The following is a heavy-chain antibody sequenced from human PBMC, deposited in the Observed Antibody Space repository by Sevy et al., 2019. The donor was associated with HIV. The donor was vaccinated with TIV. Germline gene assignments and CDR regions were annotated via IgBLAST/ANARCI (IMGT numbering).Heavy chain of an antibody. CDR1: GFTVSSNY. CDR2: IYSGGST. Sequence: GSLRLSCAASGFTVSSNYMSWVRQAPGKGLEWVSVIYSGGSTYYADSVKGRFTISRDNSKNTLYLQMNSLRAEDTAVYYCARGIPGRHPGLGYWGQGTLVTVSS. J-gene: IGHJ4*02. CDR3: ARGIPGRHPGLGY. V-gene: IGHV3-53*01. D-gene: IGHD7-27*01.